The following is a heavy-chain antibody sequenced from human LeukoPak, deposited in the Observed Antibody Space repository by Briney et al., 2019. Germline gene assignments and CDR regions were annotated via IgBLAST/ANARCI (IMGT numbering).Heavy chain of an antibody. CDR2: ISSDSSYI. CDR1: GFTFNTYT. Sequence: PGGSLRLSCAASGFTFNTYTMNWVRQAPGKGLEWVSSISSDSSYIYYADAVHGRFTVSRDNAKYSLYLQMNSLRAEDTAVYYCAKGGGGYPSYFDYWGQGTLVTVSS. D-gene: IGHD2-15*01. V-gene: IGHV3-21*04. CDR3: AKGGGGYPSYFDY. J-gene: IGHJ4*02.